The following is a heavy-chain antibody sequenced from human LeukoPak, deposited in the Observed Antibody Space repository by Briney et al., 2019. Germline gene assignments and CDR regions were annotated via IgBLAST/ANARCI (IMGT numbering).Heavy chain of an antibody. CDR3: ARDYGSGSYYDY. CDR2: INPNSGGT. J-gene: IGHJ4*02. V-gene: IGHV1-2*02. Sequence: ASVKVSCKASGGTFSSYAISWVRQAPGQGLEWMGWINPNSGGTNYAQKFQGRVTMTRDTSISTAYMELSRLRSDDTAVYYCARDYGSGSYYDYWGQGTLVTVSS. CDR1: GGTFSSYA. D-gene: IGHD3-10*01.